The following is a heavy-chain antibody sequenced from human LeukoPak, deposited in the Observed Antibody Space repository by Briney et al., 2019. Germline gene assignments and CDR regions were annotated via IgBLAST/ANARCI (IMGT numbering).Heavy chain of an antibody. CDR3: AKSGDYDSQFDP. CDR2: IRYDGSNK. Sequence: GGSLRLSRAASGFTFSSYGMHWVRQAPGKGLEWVAFIRYDGSNKYYADSVKGRFTISRDNSKNTLYLQMNSLRAEDTAVYYCAKSGDYDSQFDPWGQGTLVTVSS. J-gene: IGHJ5*02. D-gene: IGHD3-3*01. V-gene: IGHV3-30*02. CDR1: GFTFSSYG.